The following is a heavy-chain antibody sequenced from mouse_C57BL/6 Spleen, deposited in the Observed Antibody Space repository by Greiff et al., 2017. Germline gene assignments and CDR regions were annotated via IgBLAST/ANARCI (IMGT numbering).Heavy chain of an antibody. CDR3: ATGTVDY. J-gene: IGHJ2*01. D-gene: IGHD4-1*01. V-gene: IGHV1-42*01. CDR2: INPSTGGT. Sequence: VQLQQSGPELVKPGASVKISCKASGYSFTGYYMNWVKQSPEKSLEWIGEINPSTGGTTYNQKFKAKATLTVDKSSSTAYMQLKSLTSEDSAVYYCATGTVDYWGQGTTLTVSS. CDR1: GYSFTGYY.